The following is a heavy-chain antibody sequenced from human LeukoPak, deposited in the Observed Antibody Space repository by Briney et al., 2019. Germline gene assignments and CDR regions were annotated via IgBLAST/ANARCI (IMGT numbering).Heavy chain of an antibody. CDR3: ARQDYYYDSSGYFPGDP. CDR2: IYYSGST. V-gene: IGHV4-39*01. Sequence: SETLSLTCTVSGGSIRSSGYYWGWIRQPPGKGLEWIGSIYYSGSTYYNPSLKSRVTISVDTSKNQFSLKLSSVTAADTAVYYCARQDYYYDSSGYFPGDPWGQGTLVTVSS. D-gene: IGHD3-22*01. CDR1: GGSIRSSGYY. J-gene: IGHJ5*02.